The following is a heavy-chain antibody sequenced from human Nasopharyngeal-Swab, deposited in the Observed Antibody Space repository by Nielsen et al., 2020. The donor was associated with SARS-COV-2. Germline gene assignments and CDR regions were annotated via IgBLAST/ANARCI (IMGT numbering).Heavy chain of an antibody. J-gene: IGHJ4*02. Sequence: GESLKISCAASGFTFSSYAMSWVRQAPGKGLEWVSAISGSGGSTYYADSVKGRFTISRDNSKNTLYLQMNSLRAEDTAVYYCARAPLGYCSGGSCLPDYWGQGTLVTVSS. V-gene: IGHV3-23*01. CDR3: ARAPLGYCSGGSCLPDY. CDR2: ISGSGGST. D-gene: IGHD2-15*01. CDR1: GFTFSSYA.